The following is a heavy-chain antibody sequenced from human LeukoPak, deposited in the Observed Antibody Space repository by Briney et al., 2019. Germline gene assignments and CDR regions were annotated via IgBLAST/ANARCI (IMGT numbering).Heavy chain of an antibody. CDR1: GFTFSSYS. D-gene: IGHD3-3*01. V-gene: IGHV3-21*01. Sequence: GGSLRLSCAASGFTFSSYSMNWVRQAPGKGLEWVSSISSSSSYIYYADPVKGRFTISRDNAKNSLYLQMNSLRAEDTAVYYCARDGSGYYDFWSGPDDAFDIWGQGTMVTVSS. CDR3: ARDGSGYYDFWSGPDDAFDI. CDR2: ISSSSSYI. J-gene: IGHJ3*02.